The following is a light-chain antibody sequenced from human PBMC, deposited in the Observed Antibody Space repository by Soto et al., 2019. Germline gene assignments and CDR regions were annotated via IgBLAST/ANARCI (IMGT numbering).Light chain of an antibody. Sequence: QSVLIQPPSASGTPGQSVIISCSGSSSNIGSSYVYWYQQFPGTAPKLLIYRNNQRPSGVPDRFSGSKSGTSASLAISGLRSDDEADYYCAAWDDSLSGYTVFGGGTQLTVL. CDR1: SSNIGSSY. CDR3: AAWDDSLSGYTV. J-gene: IGLJ7*01. CDR2: RNN. V-gene: IGLV1-47*01.